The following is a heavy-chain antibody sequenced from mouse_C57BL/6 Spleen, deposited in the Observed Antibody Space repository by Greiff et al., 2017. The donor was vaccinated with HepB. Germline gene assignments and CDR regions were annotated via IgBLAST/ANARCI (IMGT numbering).Heavy chain of an antibody. Sequence: VQLKESGPGLVKPSQSLSLTCSVTGYSITSGYYWNWIRQFPGNKLEWMGYISYDGSNNYNPSLKNRISITRDTSKNQFFLKLNSVTTEDTATYYGARAPYDHVFDYWGQGTTLTVSS. D-gene: IGHD2-4*01. CDR1: GYSITSGYY. CDR2: ISYDGSN. CDR3: ARAPYDHVFDY. V-gene: IGHV3-6*01. J-gene: IGHJ2*01.